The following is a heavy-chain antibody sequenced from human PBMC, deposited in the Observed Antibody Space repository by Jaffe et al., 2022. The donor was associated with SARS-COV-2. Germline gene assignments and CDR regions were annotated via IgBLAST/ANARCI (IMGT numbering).Heavy chain of an antibody. Sequence: QVQLVQSGAEVKKPGSSVKVSCKASGGTFSSYAISWVRQAPGQGLEWMGGIIPIFGTANYAQKFQGRVTITADESTSTAYMELSSLRSEDTAVYYCARPVTGTPRGGYYYGMDVWGQGTTVTVSS. D-gene: IGHD1-20*01. CDR3: ARPVTGTPRGGYYYGMDV. J-gene: IGHJ6*02. V-gene: IGHV1-69*01. CDR1: GGTFSSYA. CDR2: IIPIFGTA.